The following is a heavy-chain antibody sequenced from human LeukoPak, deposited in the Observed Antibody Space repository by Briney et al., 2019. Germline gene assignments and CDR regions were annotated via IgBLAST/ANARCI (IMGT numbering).Heavy chain of an antibody. CDR2: VYPGDSDT. CDR1: GYTFSDYW. Sequence: TGESLKISCKASGYTFSDYWIGWVRQMPGQGLEWMGIVYPGDSDTRYSPSFQGHVTISADKSINTAYLQWSGLQASDNAIYLCARSQGLYGAADYWGQGTLV. J-gene: IGHJ4*02. V-gene: IGHV5-51*01. CDR3: ARSQGLYGAADY. D-gene: IGHD2-2*02.